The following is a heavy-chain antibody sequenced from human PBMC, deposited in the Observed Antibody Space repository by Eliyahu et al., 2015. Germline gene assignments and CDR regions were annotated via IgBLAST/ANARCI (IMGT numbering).Heavy chain of an antibody. CDR2: XHPDNGNT. CDR3: ARGGMTEYFDY. D-gene: IGHD1-26*01. Sequence: QVQLVQSGAEVKKPGASVXLSCRXSGYSFTFYAMHWVRQAPGQRLEWMGWXHPDNGNTKYSQRFQGRVTITRDTSATTAYMELSSLRSEDTAVYYCARGGMTEYFDYWGQGTLVTVSS. CDR1: GYSFTFYA. V-gene: IGHV1-3*01. J-gene: IGHJ4*02.